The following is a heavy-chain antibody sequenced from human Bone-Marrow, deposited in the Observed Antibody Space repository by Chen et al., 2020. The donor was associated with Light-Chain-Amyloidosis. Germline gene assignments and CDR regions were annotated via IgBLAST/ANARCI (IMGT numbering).Heavy chain of an antibody. D-gene: IGHD3-22*01. CDR3: ATDVDVGDYYETGFNY. J-gene: IGHJ4*02. V-gene: IGHV1-24*01. Sequence: QVQLVQYGAEVKRPGASVKVSCKVSGDSLTDLAIHWVRQAPGKGLEWVGGFDPEDEEMMYGQKFQGRVRMIEDTSTETAYMELTSLTSEDTAIYYWATDVDVGDYYETGFNYWGQGTLVTVSS. CDR2: FDPEDEEM. CDR1: GDSLTDLA.